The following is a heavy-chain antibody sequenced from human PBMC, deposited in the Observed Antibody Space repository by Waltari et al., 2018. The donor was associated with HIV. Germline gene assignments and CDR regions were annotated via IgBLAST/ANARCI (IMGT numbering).Heavy chain of an antibody. CDR3: ARLNRLVPIAHYYYHSMDV. J-gene: IGHJ6*02. CDR2: VHDSGST. D-gene: IGHD1-26*01. CDR1: GVSITNTY. Sequence: QVQLQESGPGLVKPSETLSLTCTVSGVSITNTYWSWIRRPPGKGLEWLGYVHDSGSTNNNPSLKSRATISVDTSKIQFSLSLKSATSADTAVYYCARLNRLVPIAHYYYHSMDVWGQGTTVTVSS. V-gene: IGHV4-59*01.